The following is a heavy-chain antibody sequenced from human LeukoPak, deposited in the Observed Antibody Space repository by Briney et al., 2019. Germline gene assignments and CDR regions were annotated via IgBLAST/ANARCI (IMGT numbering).Heavy chain of an antibody. Sequence: GGSLRLSCAASGFTFNTYYMTWVRQAPGKGLEWVAGIKQDGSENYYMDSVKGRFTISRDNSRNSLYPQMNSLRAEDTAVYFCARERYCTSATCYVGVPFDSWGQGTLVTVSS. V-gene: IGHV3-7*01. D-gene: IGHD2-2*01. CDR1: GFTFNTYY. J-gene: IGHJ4*02. CDR2: IKQDGSEN. CDR3: ARERYCTSATCYVGVPFDS.